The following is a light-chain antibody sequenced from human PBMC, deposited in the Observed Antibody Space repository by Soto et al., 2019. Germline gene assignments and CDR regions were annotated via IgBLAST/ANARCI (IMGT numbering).Light chain of an antibody. V-gene: IGKV1-33*01. CDR1: HDINNY. CDR3: QQFDNLPFT. J-gene: IGKJ5*01. Sequence: DLQMTQSPSSLSASVGDRVTIICQASHDINNYLNWYQQKPGKAPKLLIYDSSTLEIGVPSRFSGSGYGTRFSFTISSLQPEDIATYYCQQFDNLPFTFGQGTRLEIK. CDR2: DSS.